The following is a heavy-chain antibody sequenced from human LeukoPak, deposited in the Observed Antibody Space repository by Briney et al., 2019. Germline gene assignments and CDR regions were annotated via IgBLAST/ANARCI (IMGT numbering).Heavy chain of an antibody. V-gene: IGHV1-18*01. CDR3: ARDRGVYGSGSYYNVGWFDP. D-gene: IGHD3-10*01. Sequence: ASVKVSCKASGYTFTSYGISWVRRAPGQGLEWMGWISAYNGNTNYAQKLQGRVTMTTDTSTSTACMELRSLRSDDTAVYYCARDRGVYGSGSYYNVGWFDPWGQGTLVTVSS. CDR2: ISAYNGNT. J-gene: IGHJ5*02. CDR1: GYTFTSYG.